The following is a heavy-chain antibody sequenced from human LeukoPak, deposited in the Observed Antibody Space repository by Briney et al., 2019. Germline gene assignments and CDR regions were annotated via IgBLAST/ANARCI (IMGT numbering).Heavy chain of an antibody. D-gene: IGHD1-26*01. CDR2: IYYSGST. Sequence: SETLSLTCTVSGGSISSSSYYWGWIRQPPGKGLEWIGSIYYSGSTYYNPSLKSRVTISVDTSKNQFSLKLSSVTAADTAVYYCARDPAVGGPFDYWGQGTLVTVSS. CDR3: ARDPAVGGPFDY. V-gene: IGHV4-39*07. CDR1: GGSISSSSYY. J-gene: IGHJ4*02.